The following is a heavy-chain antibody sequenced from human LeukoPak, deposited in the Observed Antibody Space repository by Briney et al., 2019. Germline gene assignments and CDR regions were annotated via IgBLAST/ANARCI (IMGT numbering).Heavy chain of an antibody. Sequence: SGGSLRLSCAASGFTFSGYGMNWIRQAPGKGLEWVAVISVDGSDKYYADSVKGRFTISRDNSNNTLYLQMNSLRVEDTAMYYCARGSFFSTARWFDPWGQGTLVTVSS. D-gene: IGHD3/OR15-3a*01. CDR2: ISVDGSDK. V-gene: IGHV3-33*01. CDR3: ARGSFFSTARWFDP. J-gene: IGHJ5*02. CDR1: GFTFSGYG.